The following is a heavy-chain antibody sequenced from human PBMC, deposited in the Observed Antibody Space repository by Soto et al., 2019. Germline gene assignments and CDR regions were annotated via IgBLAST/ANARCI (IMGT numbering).Heavy chain of an antibody. CDR3: AGDPYYYGSAF. V-gene: IGHV3-11*01. CDR2: ISGGGTTM. J-gene: IGHJ4*02. Sequence: QVHLVESGGGLVEPGGSLRLSCAASGFRFSDHYMTWIRQAPGKGLEWVSKISGGGTTMYYADSVKGRFTVSRDNAKNSLYQQMNSLRAEDTAVYYCAGDPYYYGSAFWGQGTLVTVSS. CDR1: GFRFSDHY. D-gene: IGHD3-10*01.